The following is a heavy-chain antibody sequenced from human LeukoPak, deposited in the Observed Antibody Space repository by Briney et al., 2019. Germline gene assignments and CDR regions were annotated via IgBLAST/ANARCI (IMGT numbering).Heavy chain of an antibody. D-gene: IGHD3-10*01. CDR2: ISSSSSYI. CDR3: ARGEYGSWNYHIDY. CDR1: GFTLSSYS. Sequence: GGSLTLSCAASGFTLSSYSMNWVRQAPGKGLEWVSCISSSSSYIYYADSVKGRFTISRDNAKKSLYLQMNSLRAEDTAVYYCARGEYGSWNYHIDYWGQGTLVTVSS. V-gene: IGHV3-21*01. J-gene: IGHJ4*02.